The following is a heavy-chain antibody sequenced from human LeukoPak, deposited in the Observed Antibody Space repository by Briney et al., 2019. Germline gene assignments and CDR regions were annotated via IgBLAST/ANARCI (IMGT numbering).Heavy chain of an antibody. CDR2: ISAYNGNT. J-gene: IGHJ3*02. D-gene: IGHD6-19*01. Sequence: EASVKVSCKASGGTFSSYAISWVRQAPGQGLAWMGWISAYNGNTNYAQKLQGRVTMTTDTSTSTAYMELRSLRSDDTAVYYCARDYGSGYTFDIWGQGTMVTVSS. CDR1: GGTFSSYA. V-gene: IGHV1-18*01. CDR3: ARDYGSGYTFDI.